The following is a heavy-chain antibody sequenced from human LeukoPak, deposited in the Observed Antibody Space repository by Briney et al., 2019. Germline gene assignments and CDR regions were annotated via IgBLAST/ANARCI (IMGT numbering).Heavy chain of an antibody. CDR1: GGSISSYY. D-gene: IGHD6-6*01. V-gene: IGHV4-59*12. Sequence: PSETLSLTCTVSGGSISSYYWSWIRQPPGKGLEWIGYIYYSGSTNYNPSLKSRVTISVDTSKNQFSLKLSSVTAADTAVYYCARESLRYSSSWIPYNWFDPWGQGTLVTVSS. CDR3: ARESLRYSSSWIPYNWFDP. J-gene: IGHJ5*02. CDR2: IYYSGST.